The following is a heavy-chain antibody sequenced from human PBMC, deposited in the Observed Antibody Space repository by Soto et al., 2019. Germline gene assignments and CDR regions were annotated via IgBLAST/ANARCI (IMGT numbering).Heavy chain of an antibody. D-gene: IGHD7-27*01. CDR3: SRGPPPWGAFDI. CDR1: GFAVNSNY. CDR2: IYSGGST. V-gene: IGHV3-53*01. Sequence: GGSLRLSCAASGFAVNSNYMSWVRQAPGKGLEWVSVIYSGGSTNYADSVKGRLTISRDNSKNTLYLQMDSLRAEDTAVYYCSRGPPPWGAFDIWGQGTMVTVSS. J-gene: IGHJ3*02.